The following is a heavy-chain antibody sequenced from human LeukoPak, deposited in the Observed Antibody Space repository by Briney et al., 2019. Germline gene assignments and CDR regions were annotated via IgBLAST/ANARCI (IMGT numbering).Heavy chain of an antibody. CDR3: ARLYYYDASGPPL. CDR1: GDYISSSNYY. D-gene: IGHD3-22*01. V-gene: IGHV4-39*01. CDR2: IYYTGRT. Sequence: SETLSLTCSISGDYISSSNYYWGWIRQPPGEGLEWLGNIYYTGRTYYKPSLKSRVSISIDTSKNEFSLKVRSVTAADTAVYYCARLYYYDASGPPLWGQGTLVIVSS. J-gene: IGHJ4*02.